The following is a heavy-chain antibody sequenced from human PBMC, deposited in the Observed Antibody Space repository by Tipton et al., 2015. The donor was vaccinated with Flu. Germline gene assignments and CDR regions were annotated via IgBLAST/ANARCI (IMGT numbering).Heavy chain of an antibody. Sequence: TLSLTCSVSGGAISGDGHSWSWIRQPPGKGLEWIGFIYHSGSTNYRPSLKGRVAISIDTSKNQFSLKVTSVTAADTAFYFCARTNQYSCSPFDFWGQGTLVTVSS. CDR2: IYHSGST. CDR3: ARTNQYSCSPFDF. J-gene: IGHJ4*02. CDR1: GGAISGDGHS. D-gene: IGHD5-12*01. V-gene: IGHV4-30-2*01.